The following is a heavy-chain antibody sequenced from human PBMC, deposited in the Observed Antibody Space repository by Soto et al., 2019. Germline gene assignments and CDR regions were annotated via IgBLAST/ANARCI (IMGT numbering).Heavy chain of an antibody. CDR1: GGTFSSYA. J-gene: IGHJ1*01. CDR2: LIPVFGTA. CDR3: ARDSLSTTTLKVAEEQH. V-gene: IGHV1-69*18. D-gene: IGHD5-12*01. Sequence: VQVVQSGAEVKKPGSTVKVSCKASGGTFSSYAITWVRQAPGQGLEWMGTLIPVFGTADYAQKFQGRVTISADESTSTAYMDLNSLRSEDTAVYYCARDSLSTTTLKVAEEQHWGQGTLVTVSS.